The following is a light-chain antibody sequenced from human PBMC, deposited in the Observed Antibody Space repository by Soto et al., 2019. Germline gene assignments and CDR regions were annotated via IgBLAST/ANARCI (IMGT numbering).Light chain of an antibody. J-gene: IGKJ2*01. Sequence: EIVMTQSPATLSVSPGERATLSCRASQSVSSKLAWYQQKPGQAPRLLIYGASTRATGIPARFSGSGSGTEFTLTISRLQAEDFAVYYCQQYNKWPQHTFGQGTKLEIK. CDR1: QSVSSK. V-gene: IGKV3-15*01. CDR2: GAS. CDR3: QQYNKWPQHT.